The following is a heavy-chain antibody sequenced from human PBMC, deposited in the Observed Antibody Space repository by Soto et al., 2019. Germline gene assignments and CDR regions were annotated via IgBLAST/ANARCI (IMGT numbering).Heavy chain of an antibody. J-gene: IGHJ4*02. CDR1: GFTFSSYG. D-gene: IGHD6-13*01. V-gene: IGHV3-30*18. CDR2: ISYDGGKI. Sequence: GVSLRLSCAASGFTFSSYGMHWVRQAPGKGLEWVAVISYDGGKIFYADSVKGRFTISRDNSKNTLYVQMNSLRAEDTAVYYCAKDIESYSKTIGLDHWGQGTVVTASS. CDR3: AKDIESYSKTIGLDH.